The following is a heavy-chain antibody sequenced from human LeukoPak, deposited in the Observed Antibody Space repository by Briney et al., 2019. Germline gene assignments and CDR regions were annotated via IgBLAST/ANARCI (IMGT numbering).Heavy chain of an antibody. V-gene: IGHV5-51*01. CDR3: TRGYDSSGYLFDY. D-gene: IGHD3-22*01. CDR2: ICPGDSDT. CDR1: GYRFSSYW. J-gene: IGHJ4*02. Sequence: GESLKISCKGSGYRFSSYWIGWVRQVPGKGLEWMGIICPGDSDTRYSPSFQGQVTVSADQSISTAYLQWSSLKASDTAMYYCTRGYDSSGYLFDYWGQGTLVSVSS.